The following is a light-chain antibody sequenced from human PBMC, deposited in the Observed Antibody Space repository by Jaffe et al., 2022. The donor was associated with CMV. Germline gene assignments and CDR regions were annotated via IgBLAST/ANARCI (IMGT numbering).Light chain of an antibody. CDR3: ATWDDSLNGVV. V-gene: IGLV1-44*01. CDR1: RSNIARNA. Sequence: QSVLTQSPSASGTPGQRVTISCSGGRSNIARNAVNWYQQLPGTAPKLLLYNNNQRPSGVPDRFSGSKSGTSVSLAISGLQSEDEADYYCATWDDSLNGVVFGGGTKLAVL. CDR2: NNN. J-gene: IGLJ2*01.